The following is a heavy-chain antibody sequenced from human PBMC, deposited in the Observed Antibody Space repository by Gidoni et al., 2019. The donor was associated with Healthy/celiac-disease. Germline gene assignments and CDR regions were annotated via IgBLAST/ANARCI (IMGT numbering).Heavy chain of an antibody. D-gene: IGHD1-26*01. CDR3: ARVVGATTGFDY. V-gene: IGHV1-69*01. CDR2: IIPIFGTA. J-gene: IGHJ4*02. CDR1: GVTFSSYA. Sequence: QVQLVQSGAAVTTPGSSVKVSCMASGVTFSSYAISWVRQAPGQGLEWMGGIIPIFGTANYAQKFQGRVTITADESTSTAYMELSSLRSEDTAVYYCARVVGATTGFDYWGQGTLVTVSS.